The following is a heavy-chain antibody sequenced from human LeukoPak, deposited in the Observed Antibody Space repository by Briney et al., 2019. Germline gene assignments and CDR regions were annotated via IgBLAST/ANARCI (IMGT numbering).Heavy chain of an antibody. J-gene: IGHJ3*02. D-gene: IGHD1-20*01. Sequence: SVKVSCKASGGTFSSYTISWVRQAPGQGLEWMGRIIPIFGTANYAQKFQGRVTITTDESTSTAYMELSSLRSEDTAVYYCARDPLTGTSAFDIWGQGTMVTVSS. CDR1: GGTFSSYT. V-gene: IGHV1-69*05. CDR2: IIPIFGTA. CDR3: ARDPLTGTSAFDI.